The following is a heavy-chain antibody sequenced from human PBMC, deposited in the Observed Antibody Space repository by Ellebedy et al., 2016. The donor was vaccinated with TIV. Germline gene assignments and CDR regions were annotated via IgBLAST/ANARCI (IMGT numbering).Heavy chain of an antibody. V-gene: IGHV1-18*04. CDR2: ISANNGNT. J-gene: IGHJ6*02. CDR1: GYTFISYG. D-gene: IGHD4-17*01. Sequence: AASVKVSCKVSGYTFISYGINWVRQAPGQGLEWMGWISANNGNTNYAQKLQDRVTMTTDTSTSTAYMELRSLRSDDTAVYYCASQYRRYGMRYGMDVWGQGTTVTVSS. CDR3: ASQYRRYGMRYGMDV.